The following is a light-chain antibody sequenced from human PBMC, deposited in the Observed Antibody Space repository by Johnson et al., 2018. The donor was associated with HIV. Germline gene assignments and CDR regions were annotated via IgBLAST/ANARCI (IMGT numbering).Light chain of an antibody. Sequence: QSVLTQPPSVSAAPGQKVTISCFGSDSDIGNNYVSWYQQLPGTAPKLLIYDNNKRPSGIPDRFSGSKSGTSATLGITGLQTGDEADYYCASWDSSLSGVFGTGTKVTVL. CDR2: DNN. V-gene: IGLV1-51*01. J-gene: IGLJ1*01. CDR1: DSDIGNNY. CDR3: ASWDSSLSGV.